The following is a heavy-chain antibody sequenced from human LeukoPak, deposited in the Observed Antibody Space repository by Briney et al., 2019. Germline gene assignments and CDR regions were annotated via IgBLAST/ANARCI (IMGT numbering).Heavy chain of an antibody. J-gene: IGHJ5*01. Sequence: GGSLRLSCAASAFTFPNYAMSLVRQAPGKGLEWVSGIIAEFDTTYYADSVRGRFTISRDHSTNTLYLQMNRLRAEDTAMYYCAKDGTRTRYNWFDSWGQGTLVTVS. CDR3: AKDGTRTRYNWFDS. CDR2: IIAEFDTT. CDR1: AFTFPNYA. D-gene: IGHD1/OR15-1a*01. V-gene: IGHV3-23*01.